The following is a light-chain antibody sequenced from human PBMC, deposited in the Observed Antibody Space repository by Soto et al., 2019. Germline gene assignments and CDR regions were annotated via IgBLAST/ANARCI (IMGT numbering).Light chain of an antibody. CDR3: QQFNNPIFT. V-gene: IGKV1D-13*01. Sequence: AIQLTQSTSSLSASVGDRVTITCRASQGISSALAWYQQKPGKATKLLIYDASTLESGVPSRFSDSGSETDFTHPISSLQPEDFATYYCQQFNNPIFTFGPGTKVDIK. CDR2: DAS. J-gene: IGKJ3*01. CDR1: QGISSA.